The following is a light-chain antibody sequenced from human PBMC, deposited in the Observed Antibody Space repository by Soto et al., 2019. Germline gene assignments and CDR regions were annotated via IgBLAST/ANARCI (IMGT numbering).Light chain of an antibody. CDR2: AAS. Sequence: ENVLTQSPGTLSLSPGERATLSCRASQSIASTFLAWYQQKPGQAPRLLIYAASSRATGIPDRFSGSGSGTDFTLTISRLEPEAVAVYYCQQYDKSLYTFGQGTKLEIK. V-gene: IGKV3-20*01. CDR1: QSIASTF. CDR3: QQYDKSLYT. J-gene: IGKJ2*01.